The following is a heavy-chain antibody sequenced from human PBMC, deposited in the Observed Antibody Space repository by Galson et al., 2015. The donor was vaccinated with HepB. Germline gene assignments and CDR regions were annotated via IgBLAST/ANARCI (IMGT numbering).Heavy chain of an antibody. V-gene: IGHV1-69-2*01. CDR3: AILGGSYCR. CDR2: VDPQDGEA. J-gene: IGHJ4*02. CDR1: GYTFTDYY. D-gene: IGHD2-21*02. Sequence: VKVSCKVFGYTFTDYYIHWIREAPGKGLEWVGYVDPQDGEAIYSEKFQDRVTIVADTLTDTAYMDLSSLRFEDTAIYYCAILGGSYCRWGQGTLISVSS.